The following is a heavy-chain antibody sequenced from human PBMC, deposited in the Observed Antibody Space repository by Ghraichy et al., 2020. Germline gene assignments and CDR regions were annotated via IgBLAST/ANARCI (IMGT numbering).Heavy chain of an antibody. CDR2: ISGSGDNI. D-gene: IGHD4-17*01. J-gene: IGHJ4*02. CDR3: AKTNYGAYDEFDF. Sequence: GESLNISCTTSGFTFSKAALNWVRQAPGKGLEWVAGISGSGDNIIYAESVRGRFTISRDISRNIVFLQMNSVRPDDTAVYYCAKTNYGAYDEFDFGGQGTLGTVS. V-gene: IGHV3-23*01. CDR1: GFTFSKAA.